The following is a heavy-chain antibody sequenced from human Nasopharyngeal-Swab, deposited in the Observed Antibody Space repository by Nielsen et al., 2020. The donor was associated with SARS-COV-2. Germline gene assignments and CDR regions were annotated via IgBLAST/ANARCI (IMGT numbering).Heavy chain of an antibody. D-gene: IGHD6-6*01. V-gene: IGHV3-7*01. CDR3: ARIGYSSSSTDY. J-gene: IGHJ4*02. Sequence: GGSLRLSCVGSGFSFSSYSMHGFRQAPGKGLEWVANTKQDESVKYYVDSMKARFTVSRDNAKDSLYLQMNSLRIEDTAVYFCARIGYSSSSTDYWGQGTLVTVSS. CDR2: TKQDESVK. CDR1: GFSFSSYS.